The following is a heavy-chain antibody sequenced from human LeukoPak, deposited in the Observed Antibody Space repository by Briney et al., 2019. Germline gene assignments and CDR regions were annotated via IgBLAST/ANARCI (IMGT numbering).Heavy chain of an antibody. CDR1: EFTFSSYN. V-gene: IGHV3-48*01. CDR3: ARGGIAARPLGY. D-gene: IGHD6-6*01. CDR2: VSSFSDTI. Sequence: GGSLRLSCAASEFTFSSYNMNWVRQAPGKGLEWVSFVSSFSDTIEYADSVKGRFTISRDNAKNSLYLQMNSLRAEDTAVYYCARGGIAARPLGYWGQGTLVTVSS. J-gene: IGHJ4*02.